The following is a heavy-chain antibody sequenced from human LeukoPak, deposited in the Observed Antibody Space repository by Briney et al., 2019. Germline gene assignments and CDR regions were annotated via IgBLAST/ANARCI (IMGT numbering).Heavy chain of an antibody. J-gene: IGHJ4*02. CDR1: GYTFTSYY. D-gene: IGHD7-27*01. CDR2: INPSGGST. V-gene: IGHV1-46*01. Sequence: ASVKVSCKASGYTFTSYYMHWVRQAPGQGLEWMGIINPSGGSTSYAQKFQGRVTMTRDTSTSTAYMELRSLRSDDTAVYYCGRDLGWRRETGGRLDYWGQGTLVTVSS. CDR3: GRDLGWRRETGGRLDY.